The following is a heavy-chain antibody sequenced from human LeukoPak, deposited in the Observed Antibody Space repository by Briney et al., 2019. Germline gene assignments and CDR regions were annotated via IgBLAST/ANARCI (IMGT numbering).Heavy chain of an antibody. J-gene: IGHJ4*02. D-gene: IGHD3-22*01. CDR1: GFTFSSYA. Sequence: PGGSLRLSCAASGFTFSSYAMSWVRQAPEKGLEWVSAISGSGGSTYYADSVKGRFTISRDNSKNTLYLQMNSLRAEDTAVYYCASPPYYYYDSSGYYLSYWGQGTLVTVSS. CDR2: ISGSGGST. CDR3: ASPPYYYYDSSGYYLSY. V-gene: IGHV3-23*01.